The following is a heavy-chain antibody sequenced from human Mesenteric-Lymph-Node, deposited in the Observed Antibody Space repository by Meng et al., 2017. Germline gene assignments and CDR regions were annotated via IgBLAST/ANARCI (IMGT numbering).Heavy chain of an antibody. CDR3: ARVSSGWDYFDY. CDR2: IYYSGST. D-gene: IGHD6-19*01. J-gene: IGHJ4*02. CDR1: GGSISSGGFY. Sequence: QGQLQEPGPGLVKPSQTLSLTCTVSGGSISSGGFYWSWIRQHPGKGLEWFGHIYYSGSTFYNPSIKRRVIISIDTSKNQFSLNLRSVTAADTAVYYCARVSSGWDYFDYWGQGTLVTVFS. V-gene: IGHV4-31*03.